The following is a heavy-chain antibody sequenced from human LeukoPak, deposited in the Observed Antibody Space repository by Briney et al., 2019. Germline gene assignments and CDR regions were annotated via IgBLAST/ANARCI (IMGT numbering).Heavy chain of an antibody. Sequence: SETLSLTCAVSGGSISSYYWSWIRQPPGKGLEWIGYISDSEGTNYNPSLKSRVTISVGTSTNQFSLKLSSVTAADTAVYYCARPNGDYYYAMDVWGQGTTVTVSS. J-gene: IGHJ6*02. CDR1: GGSISSYY. CDR2: ISDSEGT. V-gene: IGHV4-59*08. D-gene: IGHD4-17*01. CDR3: ARPNGDYYYAMDV.